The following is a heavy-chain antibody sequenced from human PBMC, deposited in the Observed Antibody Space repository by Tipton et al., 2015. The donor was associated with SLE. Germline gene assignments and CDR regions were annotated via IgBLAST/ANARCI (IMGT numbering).Heavy chain of an antibody. Sequence: SLRLSCAASGFTFSNYAMSWFRQAPGKGLEWVSVIYSHGKTYYADSVKGRFTISRDNSKNTLYLQMNSLRAEDTAVYYCARVLIAVYGMDVWGQGTTVTVSS. CDR1: GFTFSNYA. CDR3: ARVLIAVYGMDV. CDR2: IYSHGKT. J-gene: IGHJ6*02. V-gene: IGHV3-66*03.